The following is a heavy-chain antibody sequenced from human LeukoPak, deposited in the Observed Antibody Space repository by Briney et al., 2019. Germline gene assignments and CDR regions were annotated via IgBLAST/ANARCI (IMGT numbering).Heavy chain of an antibody. D-gene: IGHD6-13*01. J-gene: IGHJ1*01. CDR2: IKQDGSET. V-gene: IGHV3-7*01. CDR1: GFTFSSYW. CDR3: AGGSGWLIHH. Sequence: PGGSLRLSCAASGFTFSSYWMNWVRHPPGKGLEWVAGIKQDGSETLYVDSVRGRFTISRDNAQNSLYLQVNSLRTEDTAVYYCAGGSGWLIHHWGQGTLVAVSS.